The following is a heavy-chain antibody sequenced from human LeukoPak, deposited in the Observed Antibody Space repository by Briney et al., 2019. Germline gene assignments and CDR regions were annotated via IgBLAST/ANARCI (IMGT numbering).Heavy chain of an antibody. V-gene: IGHV3-30*18. CDR1: RFTFSGYG. D-gene: IGHD2-21*02. Sequence: PGRSLRLSCAASRFTFSGYGMHWVRQAPGEGLEWVAVISSDGSGKNHADSVKGRFTISRDNSKNTLYLQMNSLRADDTAVYYCAKEVADFDGFDIWGQGTMVTVSS. CDR2: ISSDGSGK. CDR3: AKEVADFDGFDI. J-gene: IGHJ3*02.